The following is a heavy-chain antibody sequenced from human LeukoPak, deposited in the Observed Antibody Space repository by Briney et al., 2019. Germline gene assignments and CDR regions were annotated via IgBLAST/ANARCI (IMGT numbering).Heavy chain of an antibody. J-gene: IGHJ4*02. V-gene: IGHV3-21*01. CDR3: AGGRGYCSGDSCYYDY. CDR2: ISSSSSYI. CDR1: GFTFSSYS. Sequence: GGSLRLSCAASGFTFSSYSMNWVRQAPGKGLEWVSSISSSSSYIYYADSVKGRFTISRDNAENTLYLQMNSLRAEDTAVYYCAGGRGYCSGDSCYYDYWGQGTLVTVSS. D-gene: IGHD2-15*01.